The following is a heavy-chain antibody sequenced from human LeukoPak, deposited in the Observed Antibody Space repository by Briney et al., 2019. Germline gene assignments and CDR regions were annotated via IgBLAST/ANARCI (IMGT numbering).Heavy chain of an antibody. V-gene: IGHV4-59*12. CDR2: IYYSGST. J-gene: IGHJ4*02. CDR3: ARADSSTWGPDAASFDY. Sequence: SETLSLTCTVSGGSISTYYWTWIRQPPGRGLEWIGYIYYSGSTNYNPSIKSRVTMSVDTSKNQFSLKLSSVTAADTAVYYCARADSSTWGPDAASFDYWGQGALVTVSS. CDR1: GGSISTYY. D-gene: IGHD6-13*01.